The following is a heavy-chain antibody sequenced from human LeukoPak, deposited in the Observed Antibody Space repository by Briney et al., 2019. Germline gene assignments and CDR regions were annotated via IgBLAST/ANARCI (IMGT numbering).Heavy chain of an antibody. CDR3: ARRAGEYSHPYDY. D-gene: IGHD2-15*01. CDR2: ISATGP. CDR1: GFTFSSYA. Sequence: GGSLRLSCAASGFTFSSYAMSWVRQPPGKGLEWVSAISATGPYYADSVKGRSTISRDNSKNTLYLQMSSLRAEDTAIYYCARRAGEYSHPYDYWGQGTLVTVSS. V-gene: IGHV3-23*01. J-gene: IGHJ4*02.